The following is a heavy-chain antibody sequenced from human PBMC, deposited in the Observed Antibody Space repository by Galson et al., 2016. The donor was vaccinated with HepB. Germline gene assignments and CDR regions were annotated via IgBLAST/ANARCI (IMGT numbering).Heavy chain of an antibody. CDR1: GFIFRSNG. D-gene: IGHD3-3*01. Sequence: SLRLSCAASGFIFRSNGMSWVRQAPGKGLEWVSAISGGASTYYADSVKGRFTISRDNSKNTLYLQMNSLRVEDTAVYYCARDVRSLWSAYSAQDAFDIWGQGTKVTVSS. V-gene: IGHV3-23*01. CDR2: ISGGAST. J-gene: IGHJ3*02. CDR3: ARDVRSLWSAYSAQDAFDI.